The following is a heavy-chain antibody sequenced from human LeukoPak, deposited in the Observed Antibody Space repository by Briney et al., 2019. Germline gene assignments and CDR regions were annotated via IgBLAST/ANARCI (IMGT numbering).Heavy chain of an antibody. Sequence: EASVKVSCKASGYTFTGYYMYWVRQAPGQGLEWMGIINPSGGSTSYAQKFQGRLTMTRDTSTSTVYMELSSLRSEDTAVYYCALAARYYYYGMDVWGQGTTVTVSS. J-gene: IGHJ6*02. CDR2: INPSGGST. D-gene: IGHD6-6*01. V-gene: IGHV1-46*01. CDR1: GYTFTGYY. CDR3: ALAARYYYYGMDV.